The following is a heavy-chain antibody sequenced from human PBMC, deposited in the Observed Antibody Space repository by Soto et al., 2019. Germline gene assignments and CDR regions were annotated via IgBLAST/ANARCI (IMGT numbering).Heavy chain of an antibody. J-gene: IGHJ5*02. CDR1: GFTVSSNY. V-gene: IGHV3-66*01. D-gene: IGHD6-6*01. Sequence: EVQLVESGGGLVQPGGSLRLSCAASGFTVSSNYMSWVRQAPGKGLEWVSVIYSGGSTYYADSVKGRFTISRDNSKNTLYLQMNSLRAEDTAVYYCARDSIAARPGWFDPWGQGTLVTVSS. CDR2: IYSGGST. CDR3: ARDSIAARPGWFDP.